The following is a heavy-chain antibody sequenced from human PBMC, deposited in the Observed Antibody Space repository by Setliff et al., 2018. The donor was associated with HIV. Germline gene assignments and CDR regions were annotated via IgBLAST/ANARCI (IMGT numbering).Heavy chain of an antibody. V-gene: IGHV4-4*07. Sequence: PSETLSLTCTVSGGSISSYYWSWIRQPPGKGLEWIGRLHLSGDTNYNPSLKSRVTMSIDTSKNQFSLKLSSVTAADTAVYYCARDNSYYYGSGSHYWYGMDVWGQGTTVTVSS. J-gene: IGHJ6*01. CDR2: LHLSGDT. D-gene: IGHD3-10*01. CDR3: ARDNSYYYGSGSHYWYGMDV. CDR1: GGSISSYY.